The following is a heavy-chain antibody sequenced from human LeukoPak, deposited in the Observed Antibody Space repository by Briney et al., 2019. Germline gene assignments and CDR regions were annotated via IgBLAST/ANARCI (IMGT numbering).Heavy chain of an antibody. V-gene: IGHV4-59*08. CDR1: GGSISSYY. CDR2: IYYSGST. D-gene: IGHD2-15*01. Sequence: SETLSLTCTVSGGSISSYYWSWIRQPPGKGLEWIGYIYYSGSTNYNPSLKSRVTISVDTSNNKFSLKLTSLTAADTAVYYCVRHLSAGRPAFDIWGQGTMVTVSS. CDR3: VRHLSAGRPAFDI. J-gene: IGHJ3*02.